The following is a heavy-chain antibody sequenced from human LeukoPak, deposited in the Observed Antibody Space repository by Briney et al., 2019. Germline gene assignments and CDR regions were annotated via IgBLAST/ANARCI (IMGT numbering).Heavy chain of an antibody. V-gene: IGHV4-61*02. CDR3: AAHSSGSSYYFDY. CDR2: IYTSGST. CDR1: GGSISGGTYY. J-gene: IGHJ4*02. D-gene: IGHD3-22*01. Sequence: PSQTLSLTCTVSGGSISGGTYYWSWIRQPAGKGLEWIGRIYTSGSTNYNPSLKSGVTISVDTSKNQFSLKLSSVTAADTAVYYCAAHSSGSSYYFDYWGQGTLVTVSS.